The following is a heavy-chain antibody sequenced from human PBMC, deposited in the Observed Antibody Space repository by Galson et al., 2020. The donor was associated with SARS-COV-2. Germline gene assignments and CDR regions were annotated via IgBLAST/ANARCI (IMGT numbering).Heavy chain of an antibody. CDR1: GYTFTSYG. V-gene: IGHV1-18*01. D-gene: IGHD3-9*01. Sequence: ASVKVSCKASGYTFTSYGITWVRQAPGQGLEWMGWISPYNGNTNHAQKLQGRVTMTTDTSTSTAYMELRSLRSDDTAVYYCARVQKKIDGSTQTRHSRDYYCYEDVWGKRTTITVSS. CDR3: ARVQKKIDGSTQTRHSRDYYCYEDV. CDR2: ISPYNGNT. J-gene: IGHJ6*03.